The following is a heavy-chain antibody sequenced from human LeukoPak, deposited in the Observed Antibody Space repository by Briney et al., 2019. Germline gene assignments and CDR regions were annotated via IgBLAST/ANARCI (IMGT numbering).Heavy chain of an antibody. CDR3: ARHIGGGIEDMDV. D-gene: IGHD3-16*02. CDR2: VYVTGT. V-gene: IGHV4-59*08. Sequence: SETLSLTCTVSGGSIGTYYWSWVRQSPGTGPEWIGYVYVTGTRYNPYLQSRVTISVDRSRIQFFLKMTSVTAADTAVYYCARHIGGGIEDMDVWGRGTKVTVSS. CDR1: GGSIGTYY. J-gene: IGHJ6*03.